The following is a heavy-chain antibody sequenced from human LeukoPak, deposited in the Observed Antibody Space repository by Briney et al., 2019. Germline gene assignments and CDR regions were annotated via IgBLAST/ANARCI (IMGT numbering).Heavy chain of an antibody. Sequence: PSETLSLTCAVYGGSFSGYYWSWIRQPPGKGLEWIGEINHSGSTNYNPSLKSRVTISVDTSKNQFSLKLSSVTAADTAVYYCARDLGELSSLDYWGQGTLVTVSS. J-gene: IGHJ4*02. V-gene: IGHV4-34*01. CDR2: INHSGST. CDR1: GGSFSGYY. D-gene: IGHD3-16*02. CDR3: ARDLGELSSLDY.